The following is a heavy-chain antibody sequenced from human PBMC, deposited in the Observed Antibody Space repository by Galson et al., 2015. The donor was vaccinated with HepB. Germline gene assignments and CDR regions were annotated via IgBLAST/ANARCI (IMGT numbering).Heavy chain of an antibody. CDR1: GFSLNTSGMC. CDR3: ARSNVDTAVTYVDF. CDR2: IDWEDDK. D-gene: IGHD5-18*01. J-gene: IGHJ4*02. Sequence: PALVKPTQTLTLTCTVSGFSLNTSGMCVNWIRQPPGKALEWLARIDWEDDKIYSTSLKTRLTISKDTSESQVVLTMTNMDPLDTATYYCARSNVDTAVTYVDFWGQGTLVTVSS. V-gene: IGHV2-70*17.